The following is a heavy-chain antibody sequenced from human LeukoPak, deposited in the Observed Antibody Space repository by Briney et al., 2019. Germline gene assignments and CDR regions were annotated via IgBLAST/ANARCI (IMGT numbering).Heavy chain of an antibody. Sequence: PGGSLRLSCAASGFTFSSYWMHWLRQAPGEGLVWVSLIISDGTSTTYADSVKGRFIISRDNAKNTLYLQMNSLRVEDTAVYYCARDRGYSQDYWGQGTLVTVSS. J-gene: IGHJ4*02. CDR2: IISDGTST. CDR3: ARDRGYSQDY. D-gene: IGHD2-15*01. CDR1: GFTFSSYW. V-gene: IGHV3-74*01.